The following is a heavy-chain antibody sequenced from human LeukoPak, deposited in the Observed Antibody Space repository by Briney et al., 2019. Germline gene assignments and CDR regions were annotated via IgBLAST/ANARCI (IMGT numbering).Heavy chain of an antibody. J-gene: IGHJ4*02. V-gene: IGHV1-69*04. D-gene: IGHD6-19*01. CDR3: ARGGIAVAGSFFDS. CDR1: GCTFSSYS. Sequence: ASVKVSCKASGCTFSSYSMSWVRQAPGQGLEWMGRIIPILGIANYAQKFQGRVTITADKSTSTAYMELSSLRSEDTAVYYCARGGIAVAGSFFDSWGQGTLVTVSS. CDR2: IIPILGIA.